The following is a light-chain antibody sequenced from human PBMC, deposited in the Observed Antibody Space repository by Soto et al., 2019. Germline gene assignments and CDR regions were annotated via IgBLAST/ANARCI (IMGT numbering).Light chain of an antibody. CDR3: QSYDSSLRDVV. Sequence: QAVVTQPPSVSAAPGQRVTISCTGSSSNIGAGYDVHWYQQLPGTAPKLLIYGNSNRPSGVPDRFSASKSGTSASLAITGLQTEDEADYYCQSYDSSLRDVVFGGGTKLTVL. CDR1: SSNIGAGYD. J-gene: IGLJ2*01. CDR2: GNS. V-gene: IGLV1-40*01.